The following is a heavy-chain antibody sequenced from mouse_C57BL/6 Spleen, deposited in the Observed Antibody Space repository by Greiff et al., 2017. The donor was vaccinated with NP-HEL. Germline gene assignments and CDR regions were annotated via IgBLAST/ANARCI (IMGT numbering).Heavy chain of an antibody. J-gene: IGHJ2*01. Sequence: QVQLKESGAELVRPGASVKLSCKASGYTFTDYYINWVKQRPGQGLEWIARIYPGSGNTYYNEKFKGKATLTAEKSSSTAYMQLSSLTSEDSAVYFCARGTTVVATPYFDYWGQGTTLTVSS. CDR3: ARGTTVVATPYFDY. CDR1: GYTFTDYY. V-gene: IGHV1-76*01. CDR2: IYPGSGNT. D-gene: IGHD1-1*01.